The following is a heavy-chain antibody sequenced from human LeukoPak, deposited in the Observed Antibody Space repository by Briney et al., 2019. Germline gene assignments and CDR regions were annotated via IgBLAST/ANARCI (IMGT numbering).Heavy chain of an antibody. CDR2: INHSGSI. CDR3: ARGLRYCSSTSCPLDY. D-gene: IGHD2-2*01. CDR1: GGSFSGYY. J-gene: IGHJ4*02. V-gene: IGHV4-34*01. Sequence: PSETLSLTCAVYGGSFSGYYWSWIRQPPGKGLEWIGEINHSGSINYNPSLKSRVTISVDTSKNQFSLKLSSVTAADTAVYYCARGLRYCSSTSCPLDYWGQGTLVTVSS.